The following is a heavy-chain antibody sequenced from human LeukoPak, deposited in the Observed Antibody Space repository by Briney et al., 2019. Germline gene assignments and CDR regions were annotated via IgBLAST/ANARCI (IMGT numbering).Heavy chain of an antibody. CDR2: IKQDGSEK. J-gene: IGHJ4*02. V-gene: IGHV3-7*04. CDR1: GFTFSSYW. D-gene: IGHD7-27*01. Sequence: GGSLRLSCAASGFTFSSYWMSWVRQAPGKGLEWVANIKQDGSEKQYVDSVKGRFAISRDNAENSLYLQMNSLKAEDTAVYYCGRFTRSGDSVYWGQGTLVTASS. CDR3: GRFTRSGDSVY.